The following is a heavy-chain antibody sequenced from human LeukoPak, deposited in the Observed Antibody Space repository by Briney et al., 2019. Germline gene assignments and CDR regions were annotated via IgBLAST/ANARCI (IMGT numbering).Heavy chain of an antibody. CDR1: GFTFSSYA. V-gene: IGHV3-23*01. Sequence: GGSLRLSCAASGFTFSSYAMSWVRQAPGKGLEWVSAISGSGGSTYYADSVKGRFTISRDNSKNTLYLQMNSLRSDDMAVYYCARRAVEYNWNDFDFWGQGTLVTVSS. J-gene: IGHJ4*02. CDR3: ARRAVEYNWNDFDF. CDR2: ISGSGGST. D-gene: IGHD1-1*01.